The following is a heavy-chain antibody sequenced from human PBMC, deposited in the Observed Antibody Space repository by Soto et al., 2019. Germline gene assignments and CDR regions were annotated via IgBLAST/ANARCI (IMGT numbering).Heavy chain of an antibody. Sequence: PSXTLSHTCTVSGGAISSYYWSWNGQPPGKGLEWIGYIYYSGSTNYNPSLKSRVTISVDTSKNQFSLKLSSVTAEDTAVYYCAKGPYSSSSIFLDPWGQGTLVTVSS. D-gene: IGHD6-6*01. J-gene: IGHJ5*02. CDR1: GGAISSYY. CDR2: IYYSGST. CDR3: AKGPYSSSSIFLDP. V-gene: IGHV4-59*01.